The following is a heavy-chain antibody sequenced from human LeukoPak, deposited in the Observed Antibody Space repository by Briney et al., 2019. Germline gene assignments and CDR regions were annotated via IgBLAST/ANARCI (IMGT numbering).Heavy chain of an antibody. Sequence: GGSLRLSCAASGFTFSSYEMNWVRQAPGKGLEWVSYISSSGSTIYYADSVKGRFTISRDNAKNSLYLEMNSLRAEDTAVYYCAELGITMIGGVWGKGTTVTISS. D-gene: IGHD3-10*02. CDR3: AELGITMIGGV. V-gene: IGHV3-48*03. CDR2: ISSSGSTI. CDR1: GFTFSSYE. J-gene: IGHJ6*04.